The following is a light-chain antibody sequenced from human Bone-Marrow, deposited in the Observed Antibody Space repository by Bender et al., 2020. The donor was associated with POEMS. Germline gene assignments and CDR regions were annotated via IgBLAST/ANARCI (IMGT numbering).Light chain of an antibody. CDR2: KDT. CDR3: QSADSSGSYVV. V-gene: IGLV3-25*03. CDR1: ALSKQY. Sequence: SYELTQPPSVSVSPGQTARITCSGDALSKQYVYWYQQKPGQAPVLVIYKDTERPLGIPERFSDSSSGTTVTLTISGVQAEDEADYYCQSADSSGSYVVFGGGTKLTVL. J-gene: IGLJ2*01.